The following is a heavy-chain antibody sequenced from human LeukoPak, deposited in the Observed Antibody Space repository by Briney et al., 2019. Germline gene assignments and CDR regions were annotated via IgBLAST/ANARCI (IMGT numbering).Heavy chain of an antibody. CDR3: AREIQLSVDYYYYYYMDV. CDR1: GFTFSSYW. V-gene: IGHV3-74*01. CDR2: INSDGSST. Sequence: GGSLRLSCAASGFTFSSYWMHWVRQAPGKGLVWVSRINSDGSSTSYADSVKGRFTISRDNAKNTLYLQMNSLRAEDTAVYYCAREIQLSVDYYYYYYMDVWGKGTTVTVSS. J-gene: IGHJ6*03. D-gene: IGHD5-18*01.